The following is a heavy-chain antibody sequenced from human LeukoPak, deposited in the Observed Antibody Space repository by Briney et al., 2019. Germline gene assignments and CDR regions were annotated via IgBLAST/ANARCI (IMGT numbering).Heavy chain of an antibody. CDR2: ISYIGST. CDR3: ARDLITVTKGFDI. V-gene: IGHV4-59*11. CDR1: GGSFSSHY. J-gene: IGHJ3*02. D-gene: IGHD4-17*01. Sequence: SETLSLTCGVSGGSFSSHYWSWIRQPPGKGLEWIGYISYIGSTNYNTSLKSRVTISIDTSKNQFSLKLSSVTAADTAVYYCARDLITVTKGFDIWGQGTMVSVSS.